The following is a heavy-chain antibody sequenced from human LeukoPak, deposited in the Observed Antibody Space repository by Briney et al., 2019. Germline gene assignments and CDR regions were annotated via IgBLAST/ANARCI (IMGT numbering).Heavy chain of an antibody. CDR2: INHSGST. V-gene: IGHV4-34*01. D-gene: IGHD2-2*01. CDR3: ARKASIRGGFH. CDR1: GGSFNGYY. Sequence: SETLSLTCAVYGGSFNGYYWSWLRQPPGKGLEWIGEINHSGSTNYNPSLKSRITISVDTSKNQFSLKLISVTAADTAVYYCARKASIRGGFHWGQGTLVTVSS. J-gene: IGHJ4*02.